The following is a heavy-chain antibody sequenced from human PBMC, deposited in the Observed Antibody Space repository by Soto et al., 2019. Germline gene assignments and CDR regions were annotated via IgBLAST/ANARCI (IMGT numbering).Heavy chain of an antibody. CDR2: IYHSGST. CDR3: ARGNCISTSCYPDWFDP. V-gene: IGHV4-30-2*01. D-gene: IGHD2-2*01. Sequence: QLQLQESGSGLVKPSQTLSLTCAVSGGSISSGGYSWSWIRQPPGKGLEWIGYIYHSGSTYYNPSVKRRVTLSVDRSKNQFSLKLSSVTAADTAVYYCARGNCISTSCYPDWFDPWGQGTLVTVSS. J-gene: IGHJ5*02. CDR1: GGSISSGGYS.